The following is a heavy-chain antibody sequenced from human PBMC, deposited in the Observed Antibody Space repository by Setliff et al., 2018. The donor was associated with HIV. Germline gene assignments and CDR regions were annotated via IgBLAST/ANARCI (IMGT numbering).Heavy chain of an antibody. Sequence: ASVKVSCKASGYTLSNHTIHWVRQAPGKRPEWMGWLNAGYGNTKYSQKLQGRVTITRDISASTAFMGLSSLRSEDTAVYYCARSGLVYDDVLTGPPTDYWGQGTLVTVSS. J-gene: IGHJ4*02. D-gene: IGHD3-9*01. CDR2: LNAGYGNT. CDR3: ARSGLVYDDVLTGPPTDY. V-gene: IGHV1-3*01. CDR1: GYTLSNHT.